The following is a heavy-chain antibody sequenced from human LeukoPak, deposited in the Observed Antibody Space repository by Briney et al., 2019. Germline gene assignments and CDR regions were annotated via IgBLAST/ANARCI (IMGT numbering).Heavy chain of an antibody. CDR1: GYTFTSYD. D-gene: IGHD3-3*01. CDR3: ARVTVFGGMGGFDY. CDR2: MSPNSGNT. Sequence: ASVKVSCKAPGYTFTSYDINWVRQATGQGLEWMGWMSPNSGNTGYAQKFQGRVTMTRNTSISTAYMELSSLRSEDTAVYYCARVTVFGGMGGFDYWGQGTLVTVSS. J-gene: IGHJ4*02. V-gene: IGHV1-8*01.